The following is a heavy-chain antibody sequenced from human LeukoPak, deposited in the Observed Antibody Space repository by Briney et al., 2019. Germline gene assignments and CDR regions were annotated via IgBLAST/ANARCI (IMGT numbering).Heavy chain of an antibody. CDR1: GGSISGYY. CDR3: ARESYSSSYLFDF. D-gene: IGHD6-6*01. J-gene: IGHJ4*02. V-gene: IGHV4-4*07. Sequence: NPSETLSLTCTVSGGSISGYYWSWIRQPAGKGLEWIGRIYTSGSTNYNPSLKSRVTMSVDTSKNQISLKVNSVTAADTAVYYCARESYSSSYLFDFWGQGTLVTVSS. CDR2: IYTSGST.